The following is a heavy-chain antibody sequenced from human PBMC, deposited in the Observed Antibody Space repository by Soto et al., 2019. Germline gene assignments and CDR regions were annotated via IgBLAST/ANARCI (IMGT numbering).Heavy chain of an antibody. CDR1: GDSMTSSSYY. V-gene: IGHV4-39*01. CDR2: IYYSERTSYNSGST. Sequence: SETLSLTCTVSGDSMTSSSYYWGWIRQPPGKGLEWIGSIYYSERTSYNSGSTYYSPSLKSRVNIPGYTSKSQFSLKLRYVTAADTAVYYCARHTRNQFDPWGQGTLVTVSS. CDR3: ARHTRNQFDP. J-gene: IGHJ5*02.